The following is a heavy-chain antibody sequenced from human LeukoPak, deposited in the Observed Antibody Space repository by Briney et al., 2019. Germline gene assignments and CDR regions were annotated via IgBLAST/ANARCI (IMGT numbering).Heavy chain of an antibody. CDR3: ATDLRGGKDSRGYYFDY. J-gene: IGHJ4*02. V-gene: IGHV1-24*01. Sequence: EASVKVSCKVSGYTLTELSMHWVRQAPGKGLEWMGGFDPEDGETIYAQKFQGRVTMTEDTSTDTAYMELSSLRPEDTAVYYCATDLRGGKDSRGYYFDYWGQGTLVTVSS. CDR2: FDPEDGET. CDR1: GYTLTELS. D-gene: IGHD1-26*01.